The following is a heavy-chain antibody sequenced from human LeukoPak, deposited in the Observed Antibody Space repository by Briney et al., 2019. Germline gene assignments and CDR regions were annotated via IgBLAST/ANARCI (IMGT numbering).Heavy chain of an antibody. CDR3: ARVAAGYSSAWRLKYFDY. V-gene: IGHV3-20*04. D-gene: IGHD6-19*01. CDR2: INWNGGRI. Sequence: LTGGSLRLSCAASGFTVSSNYMSWVRQAPGKGLEWASDINWNGGRIDYADSVKGRFTISRDNAKNSLYLQMNSLRAEDTALYYCARVAAGYSSAWRLKYFDYWGQGTLVTVSS. J-gene: IGHJ4*02. CDR1: GFTVSSNY.